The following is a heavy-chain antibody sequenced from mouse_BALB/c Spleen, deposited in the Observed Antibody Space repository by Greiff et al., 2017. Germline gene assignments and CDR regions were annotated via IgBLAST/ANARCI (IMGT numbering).Heavy chain of an antibody. CDR3: VRPYFDV. Sequence: EVQGVESGGGLVQPKGSLKLSCAASGFTFNTYAMNWVRQAPGKGLEWVARIRSKSNNYATYYADSVKDRFTISRDDSQSMLYLQMNNLKTEDTAMYYCVRPYFDVWGAGATVTVSS. J-gene: IGHJ1*01. V-gene: IGHV10-1*02. CDR1: GFTFNTYA. CDR2: IRSKSNNYAT.